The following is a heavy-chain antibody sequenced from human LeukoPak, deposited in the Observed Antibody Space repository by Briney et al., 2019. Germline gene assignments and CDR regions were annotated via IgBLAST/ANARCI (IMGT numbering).Heavy chain of an antibody. V-gene: IGHV3-30*06. CDR2: ISLDGSNK. J-gene: IGHJ4*02. D-gene: IGHD3-22*01. CDR1: GFTVSSNY. CDR3: ARDPWEPIVVVITPTLDY. Sequence: QSGPSLRLSHPAAGFTVSSNYISSVRQPAGKGLEWVAVISLDGSNKYYAESVKGRFTISRDNSKNTLYLQMNSLRAEDTAVYYCARDPWEPIVVVITPTLDYWGQGTLVTVSS.